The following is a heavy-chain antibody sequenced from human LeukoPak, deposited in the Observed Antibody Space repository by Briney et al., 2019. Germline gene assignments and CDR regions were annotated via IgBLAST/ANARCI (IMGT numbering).Heavy chain of an antibody. CDR2: ISSSSSYI. Sequence: PGGSLRLSCAASGFTFSSYSMNWVRQAPGKGLNWVSSISSSSSYIYYADSVKGRFTISRDNAKNSLYLQMNSLRAEDTAVYYCARDLSAAGIPDYWGQGTLVTVSS. D-gene: IGHD6-13*01. CDR1: GFTFSSYS. V-gene: IGHV3-21*01. CDR3: ARDLSAAGIPDY. J-gene: IGHJ4*02.